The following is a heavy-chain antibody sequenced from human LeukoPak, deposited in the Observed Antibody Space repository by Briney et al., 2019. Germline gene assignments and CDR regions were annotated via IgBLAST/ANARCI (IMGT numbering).Heavy chain of an antibody. D-gene: IGHD6-19*01. J-gene: IGHJ4*02. V-gene: IGHV3-13*01. CDR2: IGIRGDA. CDR3: ARGGIQVSGIDEFDY. CDR1: GFTFIDYD. Sequence: GGSLRLSCAASGFTFIDYDMHWVRQVIGKGLEWVSAIGIRGDAHYSGSVKGRFTISRENAESSLYLQMNSLRAEDTAVYYCARGGIQVSGIDEFDYWGQGTLVTVSS.